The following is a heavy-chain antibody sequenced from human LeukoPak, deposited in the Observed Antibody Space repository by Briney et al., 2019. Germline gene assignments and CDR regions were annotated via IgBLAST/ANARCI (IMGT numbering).Heavy chain of an antibody. V-gene: IGHV3-30*02. CDR2: IRYDGSNK. Sequence: GRSLRLSCAASGFTFSSYGMHWVRQAPGKGLEWVAFIRYDGSNKYYADSVKGRFTISRDNSKNTLYLQMNSLRAEDTAVYYCAKDDDYYDSSGYYWPFFDYWGQGTLVTVSS. CDR1: GFTFSSYG. J-gene: IGHJ4*02. CDR3: AKDDDYYDSSGYYWPFFDY. D-gene: IGHD3-22*01.